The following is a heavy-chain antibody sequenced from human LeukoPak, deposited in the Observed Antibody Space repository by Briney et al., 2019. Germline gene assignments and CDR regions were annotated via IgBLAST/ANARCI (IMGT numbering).Heavy chain of an antibody. CDR1: GGSFSGYY. V-gene: IGHV4-34*01. CDR2: INHSGST. CDR3: ASRVVAAARNWFDP. D-gene: IGHD6-25*01. Sequence: SETLSLTCAVYGGSFSGYYWSWIRQPPGKGLEWIGEINHSGSTNYNPSLKSRVAISVETSKDQFSLKLSSVTAADTAVYYRASRVVAAARNWFDPWGQGTLVTVSS. J-gene: IGHJ5*02.